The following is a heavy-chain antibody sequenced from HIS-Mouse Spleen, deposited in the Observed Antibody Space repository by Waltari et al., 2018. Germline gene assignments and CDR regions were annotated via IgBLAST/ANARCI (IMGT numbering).Heavy chain of an antibody. J-gene: IGHJ2*01. V-gene: IGHV4-39*07. Sequence: QLQLQESGPGLVKPSETLSLTCTVSGGSISSSSYYWGWIRQPPGKGLEWIGSIFYSGSTYNNPAPKGRVTISVDTSKNQFSLKLSSVTAADTAVYYCAREIPYSSSWYDWYLDLWGRGTLVTVSS. D-gene: IGHD6-13*01. CDR1: GGSISSSSYY. CDR2: IFYSGST. CDR3: AREIPYSSSWYDWYLDL.